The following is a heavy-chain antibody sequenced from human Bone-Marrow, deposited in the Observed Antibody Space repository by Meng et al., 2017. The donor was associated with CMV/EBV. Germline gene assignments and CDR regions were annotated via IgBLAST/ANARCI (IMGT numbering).Heavy chain of an antibody. J-gene: IGHJ3*02. CDR2: IYSGGST. CDR1: GFTVSSNY. Sequence: GGSLKISCAASGFTVSSNYMSWVRQAPGKGLEWVSVIYSGGSTYYADSVKGRFTISRDNSKNTLYLQMNSLRAEDTAVYYCARDWLNAFDIWGQGTMVTVSS. D-gene: IGHD3-22*01. CDR3: ARDWLNAFDI. V-gene: IGHV3-53*01.